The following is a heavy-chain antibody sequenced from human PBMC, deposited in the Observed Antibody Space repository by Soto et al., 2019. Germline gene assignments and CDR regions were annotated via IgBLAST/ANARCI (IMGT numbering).Heavy chain of an antibody. CDR2: INHSGST. CDR3: ARRLCSEHMCHRYVHWCPGSRATDP. D-gene: IGHD3-9*01. V-gene: IGHV4-34*01. J-gene: IGHJ5*02. CDR1: GGSFGGFY. Sequence: AETLSLTCAVCGGSFGGFYCRWIRPPPGKGLEWIGEINHSGSTNYNPSLKSRVTISVDASKNQFSLKLSSVTAADTAVYYCARRLCSEHMCHRYVHWCPGSRATDP.